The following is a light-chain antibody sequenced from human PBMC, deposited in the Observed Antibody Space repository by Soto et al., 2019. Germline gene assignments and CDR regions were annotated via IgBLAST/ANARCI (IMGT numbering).Light chain of an antibody. J-gene: IGKJ3*01. V-gene: IGKV3-20*01. CDR2: GAS. CDR1: QSVSSSY. CDR3: QQYGSSPPLT. Sequence: EIVLTQSPGTLSLSPGERATLSCRASQSVSSSYLTWYQQKPGQAPRLLIYGASSSATGIPDRFSGSGSGTDFTLTISRREPEDFAVYYCQQYGSSPPLTFGPGTKVDIK.